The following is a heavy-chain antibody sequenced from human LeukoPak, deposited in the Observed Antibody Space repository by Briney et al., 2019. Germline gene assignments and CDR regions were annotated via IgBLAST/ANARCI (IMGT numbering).Heavy chain of an antibody. Sequence: PGGPLRLFCAASGFTFSSYGMHGVRQAPGKGLEGVADIWYDGSNKYYADSVKGRFTISRDNSKNTLYLQMNSLRAEDTAVYYCARGDYYGSRGDYWGQGTLVTVSS. V-gene: IGHV3-33*01. CDR2: IWYDGSNK. CDR1: GFTFSSYG. CDR3: ARGDYYGSRGDY. D-gene: IGHD3-10*01. J-gene: IGHJ4*02.